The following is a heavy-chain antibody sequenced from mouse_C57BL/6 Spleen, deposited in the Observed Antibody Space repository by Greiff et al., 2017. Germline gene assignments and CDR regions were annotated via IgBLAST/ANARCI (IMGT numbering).Heavy chain of an antibody. D-gene: IGHD1-1*01. Sequence: EVQLQQSGPELVKPGASVKISCKASGYTFTDYSMNWVKQSPGKSLEWIGDINPNNGGTSYNQKFKGKATLTVDKSSSTAYMELRSLTSEDSAVDYCARLGYYGSWYFDVWGTGTTVTVSS. J-gene: IGHJ1*03. CDR2: INPNNGGT. CDR1: GYTFTDYS. CDR3: ARLGYYGSWYFDV. V-gene: IGHV1-26*01.